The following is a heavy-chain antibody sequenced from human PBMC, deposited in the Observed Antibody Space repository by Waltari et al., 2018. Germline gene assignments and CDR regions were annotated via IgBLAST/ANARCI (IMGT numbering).Heavy chain of an antibody. V-gene: IGHV4-59*11. D-gene: IGHD3-22*01. CDR2: IYYSGST. CDR3: ARGGYDSSGYYYSLIDY. CDR1: GGSISSHY. J-gene: IGHJ4*02. Sequence: QVQLQESGPGLVKPSETLSLTCTVSGGSISSHYWSWIRKPPGKGLEWIGYIYYSGSTNYNPSLKSRVTISVDTSKNQFSLKLSSVTAADTAVYYCARGGYDSSGYYYSLIDYWGQGTLVTVSS.